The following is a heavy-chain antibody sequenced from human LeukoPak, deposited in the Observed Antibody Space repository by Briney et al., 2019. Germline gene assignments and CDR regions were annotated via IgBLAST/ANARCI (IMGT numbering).Heavy chain of an antibody. D-gene: IGHD3-22*01. J-gene: IGHJ3*01. Sequence: SETLSLTCSVSGGSISGHYWSWIRQSAGKGLEWIGRIYTSGISNYNPSLKSRVSMSVDTSKSQFSLKLTSVTSADTAVYSCARLLDNDISGDPDTFDVWGQGTTVIVSS. CDR2: IYTSGIS. CDR1: GGSISGHY. V-gene: IGHV4-4*07. CDR3: ARLLDNDISGDPDTFDV.